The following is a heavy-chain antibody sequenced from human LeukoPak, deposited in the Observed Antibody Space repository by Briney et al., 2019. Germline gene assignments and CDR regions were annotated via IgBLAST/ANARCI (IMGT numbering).Heavy chain of an antibody. J-gene: IGHJ2*01. CDR3: ASGYWFLDL. CDR1: GGSISSGGYS. V-gene: IGHV4-30-2*01. CDR2: IHHTGST. Sequence: SETLSLTCAVSGGSISSGGYSWTWIRQPPGKGLEWIGYIHHTGSTYYKPSLKSRVTISVDRSKNQFSLKLTSVTAADTAVYYCASGYWFLDLWGRGTLVIVSS.